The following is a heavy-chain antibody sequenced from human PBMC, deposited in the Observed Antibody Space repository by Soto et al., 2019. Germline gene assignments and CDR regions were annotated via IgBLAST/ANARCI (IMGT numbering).Heavy chain of an antibody. V-gene: IGHV1-18*01. Sequence: ASVKVSCKASGYTFTTYGISWVRQAPGQGLEWMGWISPYNGNTNYAQKFQGRVTMTTDTSTSTAYMDLRSLRSDDTAGEYRARGAPSWAYGMDVWGPGTTVTVAS. J-gene: IGHJ6*02. CDR3: ARGAPSWAYGMDV. CDR2: ISPYNGNT. D-gene: IGHD1-26*01. CDR1: GYTFTTYG.